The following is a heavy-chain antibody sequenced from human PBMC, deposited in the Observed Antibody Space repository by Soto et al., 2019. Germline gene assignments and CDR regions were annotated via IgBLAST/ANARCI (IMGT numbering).Heavy chain of an antibody. CDR1: GFTFSNHG. CDR3: ACEGGISGTDAFDV. V-gene: IGHV3-33*01. D-gene: IGHD1-20*01. Sequence: QVQLVESGGGVVRPGRSLRLSCAASGFTFSNHGMHWVRQAPGKGLEWVAGIWYDGTKKEYEDSVKGRFTITRDKSNNTLSLQMDSLRAEDTAMYYCACEGGISGTDAFDVWGQGTMV. J-gene: IGHJ3*01. CDR2: IWYDGTKK.